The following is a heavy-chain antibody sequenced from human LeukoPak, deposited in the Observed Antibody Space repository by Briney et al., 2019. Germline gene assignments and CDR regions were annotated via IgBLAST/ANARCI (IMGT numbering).Heavy chain of an antibody. CDR3: AKALGSSDYSFDC. CDR2: VRGNGGAT. Sequence: GGSLRLSCAASGFTFSSYWMSWVRQAPGKGLEWVSVVRGNGGATYYADSVEGRFIVSGDYSKDTVYLQMNSLRAEDTALYYCAKALGSSDYSFDCWGQGTLVTVSS. J-gene: IGHJ4*02. V-gene: IGHV3-23*01. D-gene: IGHD6-25*01. CDR1: GFTFSSYW.